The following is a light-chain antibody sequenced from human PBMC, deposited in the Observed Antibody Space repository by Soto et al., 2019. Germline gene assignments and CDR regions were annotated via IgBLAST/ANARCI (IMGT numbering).Light chain of an antibody. CDR2: AAS. Sequence: DIQMTQSPSSLSAAVGDRVTITCRASQSINSFLNWYQQKPGEAPKLLVYAASSLRSGVPSRFSGRGSGTDFTLTISSLQPEDLATYYCQQSHISPRTFVQGTKVEIK. J-gene: IGKJ1*01. CDR1: QSINSF. CDR3: QQSHISPRT. V-gene: IGKV1-39*01.